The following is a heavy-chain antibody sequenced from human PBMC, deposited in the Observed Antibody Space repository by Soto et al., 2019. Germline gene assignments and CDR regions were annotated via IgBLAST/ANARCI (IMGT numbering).Heavy chain of an antibody. J-gene: IGHJ4*02. CDR3: AKDQRGQQLFYYSCGY. CDR2: ISYDGSNK. V-gene: IGHV3-30*18. Sequence: GGSLRLSCAAYGFTFSSYGMHWVRQAPGKGLEWVAVISYDGSNKYYADSVKGRLTISKDYSKNMLYLQMNSMRAEDMALYCCAKDQRGQQLFYYSCGYWGQVTLVTVSS. CDR1: GFTFSSYG. D-gene: IGHD3-10*01.